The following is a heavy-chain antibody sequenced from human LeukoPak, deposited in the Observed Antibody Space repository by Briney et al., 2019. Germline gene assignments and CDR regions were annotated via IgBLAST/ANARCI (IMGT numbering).Heavy chain of an antibody. CDR1: GSSITSTYY. Sequence: PSEALSLTCTVSGSSITSTYYWAWFRPPPGKGLEWIATVFQLQTVRSFHNKSLESRVTMSLDTSQNQFSLNLTSVTAADTALYFCARVLHAPKFIDSWGQGTLVTVSS. CDR2: VFQLQTVRS. J-gene: IGHJ4*02. D-gene: IGHD2-8*01. V-gene: IGHV4-38-2*02. CDR3: ARVLHAPKFIDS.